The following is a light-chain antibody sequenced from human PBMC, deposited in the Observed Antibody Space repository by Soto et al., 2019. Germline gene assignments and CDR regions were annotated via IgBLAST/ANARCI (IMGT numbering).Light chain of an antibody. J-gene: IGLJ1*01. CDR3: CSYAGSSTFYV. Sequence: QPVLTQPASVSGSPGQSITISCTGTSSDVGSYNLVSWYQQHPGKGPKLMIYEGSKRPSGVSNRFSGSKSGNTASLTISGLQAEDEADYYCCSYAGSSTFYVFGTGTKVTVL. V-gene: IGLV2-23*03. CDR1: SSDVGSYNL. CDR2: EGS.